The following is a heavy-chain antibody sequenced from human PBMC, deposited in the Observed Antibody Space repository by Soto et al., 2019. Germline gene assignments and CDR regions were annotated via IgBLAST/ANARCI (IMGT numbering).Heavy chain of an antibody. J-gene: IGHJ5*02. D-gene: IGHD3-3*01. Sequence: GPSVKVSCKASGYTFTNYAMHWVRQAPGQRLEWMGWINAGNGDTKYSQNFQGRVTITRDTSASTAYMELSSLRSEDTAVYYCARDPYYDFWSGSNWFDPWGQGTLVTVSS. CDR1: GYTFTNYA. CDR3: ARDPYYDFWSGSNWFDP. V-gene: IGHV1-3*01. CDR2: INAGNGDT.